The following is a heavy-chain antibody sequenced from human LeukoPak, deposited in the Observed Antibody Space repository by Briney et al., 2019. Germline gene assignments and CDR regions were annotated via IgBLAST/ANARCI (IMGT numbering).Heavy chain of an antibody. V-gene: IGHV1-69*05. CDR3: ARDSSGWNFDY. J-gene: IGHJ4*02. D-gene: IGHD6-19*01. CDR1: GGTFSSYA. CDR2: ITPIFGTA. Sequence: GASVKVSCKASGGTFSSYAISWVRQAPGQGLEWMGRITPIFGTANYAQKFQGRVTITTDESTSTAYMELSSLRSEDTAVYYCARDSSGWNFDYWGQGTLVTVSS.